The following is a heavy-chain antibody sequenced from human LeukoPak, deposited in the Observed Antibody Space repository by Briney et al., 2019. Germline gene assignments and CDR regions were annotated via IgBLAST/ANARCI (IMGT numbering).Heavy chain of an antibody. CDR2: ISSDGSST. Sequence: GGSLRLSCAASGFTFSSYWMHWVRQAPGKGLVWVSRISSDGSSTSYADSVKGRFTISRDNAKNTLYLQMNSLRAEDTAVYYCARVTRGKIDYWGQGTLVTVSS. D-gene: IGHD2-21*02. CDR1: GFTFSSYW. V-gene: IGHV3-74*01. J-gene: IGHJ4*02. CDR3: ARVTRGKIDY.